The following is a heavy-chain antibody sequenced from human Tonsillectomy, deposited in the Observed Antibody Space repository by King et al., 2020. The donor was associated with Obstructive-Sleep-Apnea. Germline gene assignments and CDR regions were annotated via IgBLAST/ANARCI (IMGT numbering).Heavy chain of an antibody. Sequence: VQLVESGGGLVQPGGSLRLSCAASGFIVSSNYMSWVRQAPGEGLEWVSVIYSGGATCYADSVKGRFTISRDNSKNTLHLQMNSLRAEDTAVYYCARVVGAFVYWGQGTLVTVSS. CDR3: ARVVGAFVY. CDR1: GFIVSSNY. CDR2: IYSGGAT. J-gene: IGHJ4*02. D-gene: IGHD1-26*01. V-gene: IGHV3-66*01.